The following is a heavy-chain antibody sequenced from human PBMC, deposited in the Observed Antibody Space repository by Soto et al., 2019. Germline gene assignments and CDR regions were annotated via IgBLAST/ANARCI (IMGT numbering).Heavy chain of an antibody. CDR1: GFTFSDYY. CDR3: ARQGQWLARYDAFDI. J-gene: IGHJ3*02. Sequence: SLRLSCAASGFTFSDYYMSWIRQAPGKGLEWVSYISSSSSYTNYADSVKGRFTISRDNAKNSLYLQMNSLRAEDTAVYYCARQGQWLARYDAFDIWGQGTMVTV. D-gene: IGHD6-19*01. CDR2: ISSSSSYT. V-gene: IGHV3-11*03.